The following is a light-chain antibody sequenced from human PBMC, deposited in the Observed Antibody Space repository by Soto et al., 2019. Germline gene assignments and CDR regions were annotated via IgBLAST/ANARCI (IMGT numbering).Light chain of an antibody. CDR1: QSVSTY. CDR2: GAS. Sequence: DLQMTQSPSTLSASLGDRVTITCRASQSVSTYLAWYQQNPGEAPKLLIYGASNLQTGVSSRFSGSGSGAEFSLSIRGLQPCDFGTYYCQHYHGRSSFGPGTKVEMK. J-gene: IGKJ3*01. CDR3: QHYHGRSS. V-gene: IGKV1-5*01.